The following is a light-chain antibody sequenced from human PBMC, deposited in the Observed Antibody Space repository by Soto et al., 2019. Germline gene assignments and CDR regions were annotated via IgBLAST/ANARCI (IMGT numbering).Light chain of an antibody. CDR2: EVG. V-gene: IGLV2-14*01. J-gene: IGLJ2*01. CDR1: TSDVGGYKY. Sequence: QSALTQPASVYGSPGQSITISCNGTTSDVGGYKYFSWYQQHPGKAHKLMIYEVGNRPSGVSNRFSGSKSGNTASLTISGLQAEDEADYYCSSYTGSSTYVVFGGGTKLTVL. CDR3: SSYTGSSTYVV.